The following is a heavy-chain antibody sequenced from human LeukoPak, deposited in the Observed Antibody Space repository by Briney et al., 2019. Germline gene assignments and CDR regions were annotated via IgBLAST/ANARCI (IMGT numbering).Heavy chain of an antibody. D-gene: IGHD3-22*01. Sequence: PSETLSLTCTVSGGSFSSGRYYWSWIRQPPGKGLEWIGYIYHSGSTYYNPSLKSRVTISVDTSKNQFSLKLSSVTAADTAVYYCARRFLDYYDSSGYPTHWFDPWGQGTLVTVSS. CDR3: ARRFLDYYDSSGYPTHWFDP. J-gene: IGHJ5*02. CDR1: GGSFSSGRYY. CDR2: IYHSGST. V-gene: IGHV4-61*01.